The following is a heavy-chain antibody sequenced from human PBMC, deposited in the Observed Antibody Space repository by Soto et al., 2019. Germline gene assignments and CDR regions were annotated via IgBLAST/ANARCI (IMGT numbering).Heavy chain of an antibody. D-gene: IGHD5-12*01. J-gene: IGHJ4*02. CDR2: IIPILGIA. Sequence: QVQLVQSGAEVKKPGSSVKVSCKASGGTFSSYTISWVRQAPGQGLEWMGRIIPILGIANYAQKFQGRVTITAAKSTSTAYMELSSLRSEDTAVDYCAVRPRRDGYNLDYWGQGTLVTVSS. CDR1: GGTFSSYT. CDR3: AVRPRRDGYNLDY. V-gene: IGHV1-69*02.